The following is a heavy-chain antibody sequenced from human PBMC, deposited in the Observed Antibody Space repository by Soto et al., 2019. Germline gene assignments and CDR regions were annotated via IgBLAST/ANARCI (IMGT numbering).Heavy chain of an antibody. Sequence: PWQTLSLTCPISGDSVSSNSAAWKSIRHSPSRGLEWLGRTYYRSKWYNDYAVSMRSRITINPDTTKNQFSLQPNSATPEDTAVYYCATWRFDYWGQGTLVTVSS. CDR1: GDSVSSNSAA. J-gene: IGHJ4*02. V-gene: IGHV6-1*01. CDR2: TYYRSKWYN. CDR3: ATWRFDY.